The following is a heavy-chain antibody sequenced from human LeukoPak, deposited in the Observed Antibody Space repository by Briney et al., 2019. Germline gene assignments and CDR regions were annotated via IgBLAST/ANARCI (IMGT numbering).Heavy chain of an antibody. D-gene: IGHD7-27*01. V-gene: IGHV4-59*12. CDR3: ARDKIDGDHRGIFDY. Sequence: SETLSLICTVSGAFLSVYYWRWIRQPPGERLVCLCYIFYRGNNNYNTSFKSRAPIPKDTSKSQFFFKLTSVTATDPAVFYCARDKIDGDHRGIFDYWGQGTLVTASS. CDR2: IFYRGNN. CDR1: GAFLSVYY. J-gene: IGHJ4*02.